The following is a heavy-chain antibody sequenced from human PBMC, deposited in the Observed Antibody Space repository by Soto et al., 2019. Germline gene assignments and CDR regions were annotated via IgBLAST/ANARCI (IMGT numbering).Heavy chain of an antibody. J-gene: IGHJ5*02. CDR3: ARERAVAGTVNWFDP. CDR1: GGTFSSYS. D-gene: IGHD6-19*01. Sequence: SVKVSCKASGGTFSSYSISWVRQAPGQGLEWMGGIIPIFGTANYSQKFQGRVTITADESTSTAHMELSSLRSEDTAVYYCARERAVAGTVNWFDPWGQGTLVTVS. V-gene: IGHV1-69*13. CDR2: IIPIFGTA.